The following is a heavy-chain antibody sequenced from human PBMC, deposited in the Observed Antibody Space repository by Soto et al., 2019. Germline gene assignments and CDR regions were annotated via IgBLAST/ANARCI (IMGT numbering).Heavy chain of an antibody. V-gene: IGHV3-11*06. Sequence: PGGSLRLSCAASGFTFSDYYMSWIRQAPGKGLEWVSYISSSSSYTNYADSVKGRFTISRDNAKNSLYLQMNSLRAEDTAVYYCARENYYDSSGYYDTYDYWGQGTLVTVSS. D-gene: IGHD3-22*01. CDR1: GFTFSDYY. J-gene: IGHJ4*02. CDR3: ARENYYDSSGYYDTYDY. CDR2: ISSSSSYT.